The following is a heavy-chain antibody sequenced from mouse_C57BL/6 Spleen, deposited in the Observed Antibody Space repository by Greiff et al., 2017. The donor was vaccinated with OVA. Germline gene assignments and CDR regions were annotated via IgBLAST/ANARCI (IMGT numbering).Heavy chain of an antibody. CDR2: ISDGGSYT. D-gene: IGHD2-4*01. CDR1: GFTFSSYA. V-gene: IGHV5-4*01. CDR3: ARENYGRYFDV. J-gene: IGHJ1*03. Sequence: EVKLMESGGGLVKPGGSLKLSCAASGFTFSSYAMSWVRQTPEKRLEWVATISDGGSYTYYPDNVKGRFTISRDNAKNNLYLQMSHLKSEDTAMYYCARENYGRYFDVWGTGTTVTVSS.